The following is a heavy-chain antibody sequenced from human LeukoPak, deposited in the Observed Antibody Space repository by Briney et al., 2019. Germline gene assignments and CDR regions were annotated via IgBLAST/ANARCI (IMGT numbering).Heavy chain of an antibody. D-gene: IGHD3-9*01. CDR1: GFTFSNYA. V-gene: IGHV3-23*01. Sequence: EGSLRLSCAASGFTFSNYAMSWVRQAPGKGLEWVSAITGGGSGIYYADSMKGRFTISRDNSKNTLYLQINSLRAEDTAVYYCAKWGDYDVLTGYYVSDYWGQGTLVTVSS. J-gene: IGHJ4*02. CDR2: ITGGGSGI. CDR3: AKWGDYDVLTGYYVSDY.